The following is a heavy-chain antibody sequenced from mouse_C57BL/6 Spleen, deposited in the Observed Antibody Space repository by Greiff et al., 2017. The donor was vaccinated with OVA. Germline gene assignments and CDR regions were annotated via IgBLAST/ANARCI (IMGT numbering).Heavy chain of an antibody. Sequence: EVQLQQSGPGLVKPSPSLSLTCSASGYSFTSGYYWNWIRRSRGSKLEWMGFLSYDGSNNYNPSLKKRISITRDTTKHQFFLKLNSVTSEDTATYYCARERAWFAYWGQGTLVTVSA. J-gene: IGHJ3*01. CDR1: GYSFTSGYY. V-gene: IGHV3-6*01. CDR3: ARERAWFAY. CDR2: LSYDGSN.